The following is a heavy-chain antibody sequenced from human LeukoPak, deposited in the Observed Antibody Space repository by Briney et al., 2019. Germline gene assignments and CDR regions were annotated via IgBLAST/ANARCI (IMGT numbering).Heavy chain of an antibody. CDR1: GITLSNYG. D-gene: IGHD1-1*01. J-gene: IGHJ4*02. CDR2: ISDSGGST. V-gene: IGHV3-23*01. Sequence: PGGSLRLSCAVSGITLSNYGMSWVRQAPGKGLEWVAGISDSGGSTNYAGSVKGRFTLSRDDSRNTVYLQLNNLRVEDTAIYYCAKANWVSNADAVWWGQGTQVTVSS. CDR3: AKANWVSNADAVW.